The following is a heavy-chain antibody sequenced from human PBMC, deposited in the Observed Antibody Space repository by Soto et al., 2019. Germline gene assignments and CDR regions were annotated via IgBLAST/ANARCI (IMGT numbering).Heavy chain of an antibody. D-gene: IGHD3-10*01. CDR3: SRGLGSGDY. J-gene: IGHJ4*02. Sequence: QVQLVQSGAEVKNPGASVTVSCRASGYTFTSYYIHWVRQAPGQGLEWMAIINPNGGSTNYAQRFQGRVTATRDTSTSIVYMELSSLRSEDTAVYYCSRGLGSGDYWGQGTLVTVSS. CDR1: GYTFTSYY. CDR2: INPNGGST. V-gene: IGHV1-46*03.